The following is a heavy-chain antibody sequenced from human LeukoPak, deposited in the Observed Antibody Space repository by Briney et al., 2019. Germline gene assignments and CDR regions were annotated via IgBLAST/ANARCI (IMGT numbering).Heavy chain of an antibody. CDR1: GGSLRGHY. Sequence: SETLSLTCGVYGGSLRGHYWSWILQPPGKGLEWVGEINHSGSTNYNPSFWGRVTISVDTSKNQFFLKLNSVTAAHTAVYYCARESDPITGYFYYYMDVWGRGTTVTVSS. CDR3: ARESDPITGYFYYYMDV. J-gene: IGHJ6*03. D-gene: IGHD3-10*01. CDR2: INHSGST. V-gene: IGHV4-34*01.